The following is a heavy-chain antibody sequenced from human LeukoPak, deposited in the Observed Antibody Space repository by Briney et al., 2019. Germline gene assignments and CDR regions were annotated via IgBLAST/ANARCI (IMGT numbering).Heavy chain of an antibody. J-gene: IGHJ4*02. V-gene: IGHV1-18*01. CDR1: GYTFTSYG. Sequence: VASVKVSCKASGYTFTSYGISWVRQAPGQGLEWMGWISAYNGNTNYAQKLQGRVTMTTDTSTSTAYMELRSLRSDDTAVYYCARDRYSSGRPQGWYWGQGTLVTVSS. CDR3: ARDRYSSGRPQGWY. CDR2: ISAYNGNT. D-gene: IGHD6-19*01.